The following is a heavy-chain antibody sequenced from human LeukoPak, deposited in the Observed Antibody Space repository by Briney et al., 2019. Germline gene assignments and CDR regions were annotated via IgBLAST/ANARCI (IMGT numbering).Heavy chain of an antibody. CDR1: GGSISSSNW. Sequence: SGTLSLTCAVSGGSISSSNWWSWVRQPPGKGLEWIGEIYHSGSTNYNPSLKSRVTISVDKSKNQFSLKLSSVTAADTAVYYCAKAPISLTMVRGVLFDYWGQGTLVTVSS. V-gene: IGHV4-4*02. CDR3: AKAPISLTMVRGVLFDY. CDR2: IYHSGST. D-gene: IGHD3-10*01. J-gene: IGHJ4*02.